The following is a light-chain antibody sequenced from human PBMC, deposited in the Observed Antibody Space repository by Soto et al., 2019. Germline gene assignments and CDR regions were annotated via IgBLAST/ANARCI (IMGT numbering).Light chain of an antibody. Sequence: QSVLTQPASVSGSPGQSITISCTGTSGDVGAYNYVSWYQQHPGKAPKLMIYEVSNRPSGVSNRFSRSKSVNTASLTISGLQAEDEADYYCTSYTRSSNYVFGTGTKVTV. CDR3: TSYTRSSNYV. CDR2: EVS. J-gene: IGLJ1*01. V-gene: IGLV2-14*01. CDR1: SGDVGAYNY.